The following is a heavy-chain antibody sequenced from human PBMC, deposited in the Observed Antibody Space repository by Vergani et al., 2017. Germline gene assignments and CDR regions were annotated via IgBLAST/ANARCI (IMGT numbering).Heavy chain of an antibody. D-gene: IGHD3-22*01. J-gene: IGHJ5*02. Sequence: EVQLVESGGGLVQPGGSLRLSCAASGFIFSHYWMSWVRQAPGKGLVWVAHINQDGSKKYYVVSVKGRFDISRDNAKNSLFLQMNSLRAEDTTLYYWATINYYGSNCYSLTREHNWFDPWGHGSLITFSS. CDR1: GFIFSHYW. V-gene: IGHV3-7*01. CDR2: INQDGSKK. CDR3: ATINYYGSNCYSLTREHNWFDP.